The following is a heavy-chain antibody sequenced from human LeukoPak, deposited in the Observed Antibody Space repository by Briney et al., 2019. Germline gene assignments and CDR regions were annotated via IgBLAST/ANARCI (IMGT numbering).Heavy chain of an antibody. CDR2: INHSGST. CDR1: GGSFSGYY. V-gene: IGHV4-34*01. CDR3: SREPFIYSYCYNHHYYYMDV. D-gene: IGHD5-18*01. Sequence: SETLSLTCAVYGGSFSGYYWSWIRQPPGKGLEWIGEINHSGSTNYNPSLKSRVTISVDTSKNQFSLKLSSVTAADTAVYDWSREPFIYSYCYNHHYYYMDVWGKGTTVTVSS. J-gene: IGHJ6*03.